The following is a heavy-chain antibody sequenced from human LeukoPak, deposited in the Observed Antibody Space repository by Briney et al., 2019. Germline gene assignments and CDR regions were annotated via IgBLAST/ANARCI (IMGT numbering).Heavy chain of an antibody. Sequence: SVKVSCKASGYTFTGYYMHWVRQAPGQGLEWMGRINPNSGGTNYAQKFQGRVTMTRDTSISTAYMELSRLRSDDTAVYYCARAYILTGYWGYWGQGTLVTVSS. CDR2: INPNSGGT. CDR3: ARAYILTGYWGY. D-gene: IGHD3-9*01. CDR1: GYTFTGYY. V-gene: IGHV1-2*06. J-gene: IGHJ4*02.